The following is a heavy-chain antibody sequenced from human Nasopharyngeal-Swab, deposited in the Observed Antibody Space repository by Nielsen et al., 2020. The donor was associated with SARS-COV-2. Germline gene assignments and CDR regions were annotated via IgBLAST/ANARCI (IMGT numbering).Heavy chain of an antibody. V-gene: IGHV3-74*01. J-gene: IGHJ4*02. CDR3: TRSFGGASEY. CDR2: TNTDGSST. Sequence: GESLKISCAASGFTFSTYWMHWVRQAPGKGLVWVSRTNTDGSSTDYADSVKGRFTISRDNAKNTLYLQMNSLRAEDTAVYYCTRSFGGASEYWGQGTWSPSPQ. CDR1: GFTFSTYW. D-gene: IGHD3-16*01.